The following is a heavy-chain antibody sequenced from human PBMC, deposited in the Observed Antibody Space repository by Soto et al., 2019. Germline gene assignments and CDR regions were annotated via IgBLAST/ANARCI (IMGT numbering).Heavy chain of an antibody. CDR2: INSDGTTT. D-gene: IGHD6-13*01. CDR1: GLTFSSYW. V-gene: IGHV3-74*01. CDR3: ARDSNNWYSSYFDY. Sequence: GGSLRLSCAASGLTFSSYWMHWVRQAPGKGLVWVSSINSDGTTTRFADSVKGRFTISRDNAKNTLYLQMNSLRAEDTAVYYCARDSNNWYSSYFDYWGQGTLVTVSS. J-gene: IGHJ4*02.